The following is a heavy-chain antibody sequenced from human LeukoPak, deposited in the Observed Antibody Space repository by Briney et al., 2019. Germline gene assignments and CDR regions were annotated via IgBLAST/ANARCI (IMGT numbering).Heavy chain of an antibody. Sequence: GGPLRLSCAASGFTFSSYWMSWARQAPGKGLEWVANIKQDGSEKYYVYFMKGRLTISRDNDKNSLYLQMNRLRDEDTAVYCCARDQLMVDSSGWYDYWGQGTLVTVSS. CDR3: ARDQLMVDSSGWYDY. CDR1: GFTFSSYW. J-gene: IGHJ4*02. V-gene: IGHV3-7*01. D-gene: IGHD6-19*01. CDR2: IKQDGSEK.